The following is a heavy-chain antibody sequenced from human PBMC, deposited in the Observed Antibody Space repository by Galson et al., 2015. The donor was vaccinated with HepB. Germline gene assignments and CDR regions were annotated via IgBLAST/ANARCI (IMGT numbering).Heavy chain of an antibody. CDR3: AKDRGGEWELLMDY. CDR2: ISYDGSNK. Sequence: SLRLSCAASGFSFSSYWMSWVRQAPGKGLEWVAVISYDGSNKYYADSVKGRFTISRDNSKNTLYLQMNSLRAEDTAVYYCAKDRGGEWELLMDYWGQGTLVTVSS. D-gene: IGHD1-26*01. V-gene: IGHV3-30*18. CDR1: GFSFSSYW. J-gene: IGHJ4*02.